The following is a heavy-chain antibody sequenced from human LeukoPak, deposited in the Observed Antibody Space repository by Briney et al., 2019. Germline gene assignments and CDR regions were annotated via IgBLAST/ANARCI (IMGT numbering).Heavy chain of an antibody. V-gene: IGHV1-2*02. Sequence: ASVNVSCKASGYTFTGYYMHWVRQAPGQGVEWMGWINPNSGGTNYAQKFQGRVTMTRDTSISTAYMELSRLRSDDPAVYYCARDAAEYQLPTDYWGQGTLVTVSP. CDR1: GYTFTGYY. CDR2: INPNSGGT. CDR3: ARDAAEYQLPTDY. D-gene: IGHD2-2*01. J-gene: IGHJ4*02.